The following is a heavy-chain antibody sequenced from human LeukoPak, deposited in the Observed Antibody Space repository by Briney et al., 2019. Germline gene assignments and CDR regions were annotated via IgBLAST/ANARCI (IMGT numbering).Heavy chain of an antibody. CDR2: IYHTGPT. V-gene: IGHV4-59*08. Sequence: SETLSLTCTVSGGSIKPYYWNWIRQSPGKGLQWIGYIYHTGPTNYNPSLKSRVTISLDTSKNQFSLKLSSVTAADTAVYYCARHDAFDIWGQGTMVTVSS. J-gene: IGHJ3*02. CDR3: ARHDAFDI. CDR1: GGSIKPYY.